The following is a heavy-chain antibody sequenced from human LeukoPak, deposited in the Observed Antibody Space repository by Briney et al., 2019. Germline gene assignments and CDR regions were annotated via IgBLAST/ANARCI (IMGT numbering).Heavy chain of an antibody. CDR2: ISWNSGSI. Sequence: GGSLRLSCAASGFTFDDYAMHWVRQAPGKGLEWVSGISWNSGSIGYADSVKGRFTISRDNAKNSLYLQMNSLRAEGTALYYCAKGLYYDSSGPFDYWGQGTLVTVSS. V-gene: IGHV3-9*01. CDR3: AKGLYYDSSGPFDY. D-gene: IGHD3-22*01. CDR1: GFTFDDYA. J-gene: IGHJ4*02.